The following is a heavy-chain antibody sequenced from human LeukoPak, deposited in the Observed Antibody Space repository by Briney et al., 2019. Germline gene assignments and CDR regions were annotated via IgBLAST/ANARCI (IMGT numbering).Heavy chain of an antibody. CDR2: IYPGDSDT. D-gene: IGHD3-22*01. J-gene: IGHJ3*02. V-gene: IGHV5-51*01. CDR3: ATKGGGSSGYLNAFDI. CDR1: GXSFMNYW. Sequence: HGESLKISCKGSGXSFMNYWIGWVRQMPGKGLEWMGIIYPGDSDTRYSPSFQGQVTISADKSISTAYMQWSSLKASDTAMYYCATKGGGSSGYLNAFDIWGQGTMVTVSS.